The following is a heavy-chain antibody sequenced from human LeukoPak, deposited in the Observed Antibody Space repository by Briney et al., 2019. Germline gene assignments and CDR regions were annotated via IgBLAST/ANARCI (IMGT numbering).Heavy chain of an antibody. CDR3: ARDIGYCSSTSCYMVSYFDY. J-gene: IGHJ4*02. D-gene: IGHD2-2*02. CDR2: IKQDGSEK. V-gene: IGHV3-7*01. CDR1: GFTFSSYW. Sequence: GGSLRLSCAASGFTFSSYWMSWVRQAPGKGLEWVANIKQDGSEKYYVDSVKGRFTISRDNAKNSLYLQMNSLRAEDTAVYYCARDIGYCSSTSCYMVSYFDYWGQGTLATVSS.